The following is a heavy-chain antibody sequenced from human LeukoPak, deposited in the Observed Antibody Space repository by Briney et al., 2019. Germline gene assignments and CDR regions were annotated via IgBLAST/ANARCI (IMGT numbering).Heavy chain of an antibody. J-gene: IGHJ4*02. CDR3: ARTPMHYYDSSGYSDY. CDR2: IYYSGST. V-gene: IGHV4-31*03. CDR1: GGSISSGGYY. Sequence: NPSETLSLTCTVSGGSISSGGYYWSWIRQHPGKGLEWIGYIYYSGSTYYNPSLKSRVTISVDTSKNQFSLKLSSVTAADTAVYYCARTPMHYYDSSGYSDYWGQGTLVTVSS. D-gene: IGHD3-22*01.